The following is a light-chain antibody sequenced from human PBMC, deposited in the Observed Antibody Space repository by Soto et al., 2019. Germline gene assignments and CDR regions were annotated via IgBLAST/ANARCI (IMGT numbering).Light chain of an antibody. V-gene: IGLV2-14*03. J-gene: IGLJ1*01. CDR1: GSDVGANNF. Sequence: QSVLTQPASVSGSPGQSITIPCTGTGSDVGANNFVSWYQQLPGKAPKLMIFDVSHRPSGVSYRFSGSKSGNTASLTISGLQAEDEADYFCSSYTSSSTYVFATGTKVTVL. CDR2: DVS. CDR3: SSYTSSSTYV.